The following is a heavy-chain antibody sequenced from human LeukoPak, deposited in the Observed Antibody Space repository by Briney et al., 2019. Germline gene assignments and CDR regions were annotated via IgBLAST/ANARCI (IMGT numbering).Heavy chain of an antibody. CDR3: ARDRITMIVEEPLFDH. D-gene: IGHD3-22*01. J-gene: IGHJ4*02. CDR2: INPNSGGT. CDR1: GYTFTGYH. V-gene: IGHV1-2*02. Sequence: ASVKVSCKASGYTFTGYHMHWVRQAPGQGLEWMGWINPNSGGTNYAQKFQGRVTMTRDTSISTAYMELSRLRSDDTAVYYCARDRITMIVEEPLFDHWGQGTLVTVSS.